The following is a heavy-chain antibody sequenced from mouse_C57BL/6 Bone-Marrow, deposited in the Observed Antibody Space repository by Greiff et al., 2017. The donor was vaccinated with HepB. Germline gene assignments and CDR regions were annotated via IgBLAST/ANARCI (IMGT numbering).Heavy chain of an antibody. CDR3: ARDLGWLLPYAMDY. CDR2: ISAGGSYT. V-gene: IGHV5-4*01. Sequence: EVKLVESGGGLVKPGGSLKLSCAASGFTFSSYAMSWVRQTPEKRLEWVATISAGGSYTYYPDNVKGRFTISRDNAKNNLYLQMSHLKSEDTAMYYCARDLGWLLPYAMDYWGQGTSVTVSS. D-gene: IGHD2-3*01. J-gene: IGHJ4*01. CDR1: GFTFSSYA.